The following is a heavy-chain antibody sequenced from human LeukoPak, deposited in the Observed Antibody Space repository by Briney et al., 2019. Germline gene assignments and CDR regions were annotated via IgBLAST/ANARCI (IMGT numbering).Heavy chain of an antibody. V-gene: IGHV1-2*02. CDR3: AGGPYYDSSGYRYYYMDV. CDR1: GYTFTGYY. CDR2: INPRTGDT. D-gene: IGHD3-22*01. J-gene: IGHJ6*03. Sequence: ASVRVSCKASGYTFTGYYIDWVRQAPGQRLEWMGWINPRTGDTHYAQKFQGRVTMTRDTSISTAYMDLSSLRSDESAVYYCAGGPYYDSSGYRYYYMDVWGKGTTVTISS.